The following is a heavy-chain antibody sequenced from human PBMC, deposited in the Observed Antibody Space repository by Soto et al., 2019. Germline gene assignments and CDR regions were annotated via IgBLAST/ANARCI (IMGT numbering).Heavy chain of an antibody. J-gene: IGHJ4*02. CDR3: AETQWELLD. V-gene: IGHV3-23*01. CDR2: ISGSGDST. Sequence: EVQLLESGGGLVQPGGSLRLSCAASGLTFSEYTMSWVRQGPGKGLEWVSAISGSGDSTYYADCVKGRFTISRDNSQNTQYLQMNSLRAEDTAVYYCAETQWELLDGGQGTLVTVS. D-gene: IGHD1-26*01. CDR1: GLTFSEYT.